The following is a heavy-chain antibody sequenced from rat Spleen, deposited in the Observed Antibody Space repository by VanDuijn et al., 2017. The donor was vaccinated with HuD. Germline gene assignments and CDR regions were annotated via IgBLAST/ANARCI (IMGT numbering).Heavy chain of an antibody. CDR3: TTAILRVPMDA. CDR1: GFTFSDYY. Sequence: EVQLVESDGGLVQPGRSLKLSCAASGFTFSDYYMAWVRQAPTKGLEWVATISSDGGRNFYRDSVKGRFTISRDNAKSSLYLQMDSLRSGDTATYYCTTAILRVPMDAWGQGASVTVSS. V-gene: IGHV5-20*01. D-gene: IGHD1-7*01. CDR2: ISSDGGRN. J-gene: IGHJ4*01.